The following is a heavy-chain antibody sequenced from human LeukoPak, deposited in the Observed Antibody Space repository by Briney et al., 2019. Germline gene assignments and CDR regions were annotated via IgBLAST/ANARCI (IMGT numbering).Heavy chain of an antibody. CDR1: GYTFTGYY. Sequence: EASVKVSCKASGYTFTGYYIHWVRQAPGRGLEWMGWINPNSGGIDYAQKFQGRVTMTRDTSISTAHMELSRLRSDDTAVYYCASPLVGATRGLGYWGQGTLVTVSS. D-gene: IGHD1-26*01. V-gene: IGHV1-2*02. J-gene: IGHJ4*02. CDR3: ASPLVGATRGLGY. CDR2: INPNSGGI.